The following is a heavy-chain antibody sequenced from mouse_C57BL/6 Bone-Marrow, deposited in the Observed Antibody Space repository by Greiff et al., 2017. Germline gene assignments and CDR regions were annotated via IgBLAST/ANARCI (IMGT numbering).Heavy chain of an antibody. CDR2: IYPGNSDT. J-gene: IGHJ4*01. V-gene: IGHV1-5*01. Sequence: VQLKESGTVLARPGASVKMSCKTSGYTFTSYWMHWVPPRPGQGLAWIGAIYPGNSDTRYTQKFKGKAKLSAVTSSSTAYMELISLTNEDSAVYYCTIYPGDYWGQGTSVTVSS. D-gene: IGHD2-1*01. CDR1: GYTFTSYW. CDR3: TIYPGDY.